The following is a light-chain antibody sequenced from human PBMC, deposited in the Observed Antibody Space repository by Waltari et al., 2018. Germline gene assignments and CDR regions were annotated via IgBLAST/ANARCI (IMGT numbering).Light chain of an antibody. V-gene: IGLV1-40*01. CDR3: QSYDTSLSVV. J-gene: IGLJ2*01. CDR2: GVN. CDR1: GSNIGAGSD. Sequence: QSVLTQPPSVSGAPGQRVTISCTGGGSNIGAGSDVHWYRQLPGNAPERLIYGVNNRPSGVPGRFFGSRSGTSASLAITGRQAEEEADYYFQSYDTSLSVVFGGGTKLTV.